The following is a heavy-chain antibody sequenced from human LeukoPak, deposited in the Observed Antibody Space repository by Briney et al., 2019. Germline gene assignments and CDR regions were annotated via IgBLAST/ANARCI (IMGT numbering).Heavy chain of an antibody. CDR1: GFTFSNAW. Sequence: GGSLRLSCAASGFTFSNAWMSWVRQAPGKGLEWVSAISGSGGSTYYADSVKGRFTISRDNSKNTLYLQMNSLRAEDTAVYYYAKMGFYDSSGYNYWGQGTLVTVSS. V-gene: IGHV3-23*01. CDR2: ISGSGGST. CDR3: AKMGFYDSSGYNY. D-gene: IGHD3-22*01. J-gene: IGHJ4*02.